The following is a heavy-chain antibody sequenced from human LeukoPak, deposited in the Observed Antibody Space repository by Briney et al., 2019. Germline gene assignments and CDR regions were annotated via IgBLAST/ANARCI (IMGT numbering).Heavy chain of an antibody. CDR1: GGSISSSSYY. CDR2: IYYSGST. V-gene: IGHV4-39*01. Sequence: SETLSLTCTVSGGSISSSSYYWGWIRQPPGKGREWVGSIYYSGSTYYNPSLKSRVTISIDKSKNQFYLNRSTVNAADTAVYYWARKGGVAGPYYFDYWGQGTLVTVSS. D-gene: IGHD6-19*01. CDR3: ARKGGVAGPYYFDY. J-gene: IGHJ4*02.